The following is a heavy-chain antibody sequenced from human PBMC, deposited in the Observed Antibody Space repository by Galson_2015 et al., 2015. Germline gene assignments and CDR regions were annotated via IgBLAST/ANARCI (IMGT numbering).Heavy chain of an antibody. CDR1: GFTFSRYA. CDR2: ISGSGGSP. CDR3: AKDLGGGSYARDFDY. Sequence: SLRLSCAASGFTFSRYAMGWVRQAPGKGLEWVSGISGSGGSPYYADSVKGRFTISRDNPKNTLYLQMSSLRAEDTAVYYCAKDLGGGSYARDFDYWGQGTLVTVSS. J-gene: IGHJ4*02. D-gene: IGHD1-26*01. V-gene: IGHV3-23*01.